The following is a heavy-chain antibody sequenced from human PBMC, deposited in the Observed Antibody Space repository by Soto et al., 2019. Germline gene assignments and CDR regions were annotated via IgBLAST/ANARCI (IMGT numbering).Heavy chain of an antibody. Sequence: QVQLVQSGAEVKKPGASVQVSCKASGYTFTNYDISWVRQATGQGLEWMGWMNPYSGNTGYAQKFQGRVTMTRNTSISTASMELSSLTSEDTAVYFCARVWAEVGATPHAFDIWGQGTMVTVSS. D-gene: IGHD1-26*01. CDR2: MNPYSGNT. CDR3: ARVWAEVGATPHAFDI. V-gene: IGHV1-8*01. J-gene: IGHJ3*02. CDR1: GYTFTNYD.